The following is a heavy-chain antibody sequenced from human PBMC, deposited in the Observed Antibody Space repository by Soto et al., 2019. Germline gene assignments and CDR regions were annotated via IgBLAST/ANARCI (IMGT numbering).Heavy chain of an antibody. CDR3: ARGHSEEWLVPALDY. Sequence: GGSLRLSCAASGFTFSSYGMHWVRQAPGKGLEWVAVIWYDGSNKYYADSVKGRFTISRDNSKNTLYLQMNSLRAEDTAVYYCARGHSEEWLVPALDYWGQGTLVTVSS. D-gene: IGHD6-19*01. J-gene: IGHJ4*02. CDR1: GFTFSSYG. V-gene: IGHV3-33*01. CDR2: IWYDGSNK.